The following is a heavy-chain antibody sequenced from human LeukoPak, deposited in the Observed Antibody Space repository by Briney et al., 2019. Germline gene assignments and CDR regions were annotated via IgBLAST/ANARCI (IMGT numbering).Heavy chain of an antibody. D-gene: IGHD4-11*01. CDR1: GFTFSSFG. CDR2: IWYDGSDK. J-gene: IGHJ3*02. CDR3: AKDGVGSNDYHAFDN. V-gene: IGHV3-30*02. Sequence: PGGSLRLSCGASGFTFSSFGMHSVRQAPGKGLEWVAVIWYDGSDKSYADSVKGRFTISRDNSRNTLYLQMSSLRPEDTAVYYCAKDGVGSNDYHAFDNWGQGTMVTVSS.